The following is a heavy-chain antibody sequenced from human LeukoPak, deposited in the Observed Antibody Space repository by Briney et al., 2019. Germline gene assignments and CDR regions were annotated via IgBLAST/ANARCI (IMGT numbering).Heavy chain of an antibody. CDR3: ARGLDIVVVPAAAAFDY. D-gene: IGHD2-2*01. V-gene: IGHV4-34*01. J-gene: IGHJ4*02. Sequence: SETLSLTCAVYGGSFSGYYWSWIRQPPGKGLEWIGEINHSGSTNCNPSLKSRVTISVDTSKNQFSLKLSSVTAADTAVYYCARGLDIVVVPAAAAFDYWGQGTLVTVSS. CDR2: INHSGST. CDR1: GGSFSGYY.